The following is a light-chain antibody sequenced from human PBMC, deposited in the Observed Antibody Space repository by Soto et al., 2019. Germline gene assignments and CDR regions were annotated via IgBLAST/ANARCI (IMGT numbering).Light chain of an antibody. Sequence: EIVLTQSPATLSLSPGEGATLSCRASQSVSSFLAWFQQKPGQAPRLLIYDTSNRATGVPARFSGSGSGTDFTLTISSLEPEDFAVYYCQQRYNWPRTFGQGTKVDNK. CDR2: DTS. V-gene: IGKV3-11*01. J-gene: IGKJ1*01. CDR3: QQRYNWPRT. CDR1: QSVSSF.